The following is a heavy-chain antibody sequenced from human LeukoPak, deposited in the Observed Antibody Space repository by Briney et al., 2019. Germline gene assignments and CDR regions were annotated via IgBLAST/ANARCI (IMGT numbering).Heavy chain of an antibody. J-gene: IGHJ5*02. D-gene: IGHD6-19*01. CDR1: GFTFSSYA. CDR3: AKDPYSSGWYGGWFDP. Sequence: GGSLRLSCAASGFTFSSYAMSWVRQAPGKGLEWVSAISGSGGSTYYAASVKGRFTISRDNSKNTLYLQMNSLRAEDTAVYYCAKDPYSSGWYGGWFDPWGQGTLVTVSS. V-gene: IGHV3-23*01. CDR2: ISGSGGST.